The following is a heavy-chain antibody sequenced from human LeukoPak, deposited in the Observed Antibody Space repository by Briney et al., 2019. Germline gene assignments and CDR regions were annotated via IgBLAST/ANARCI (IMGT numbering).Heavy chain of an antibody. D-gene: IGHD3-22*01. CDR3: ARAPSEVGGYYPEYFRH. Sequence: GGSLKLSCAASGFTFSSYWMHWVRQAPGKGLVWVSRIKSDGKTNYADSVKGRFTISRDNAKNTVSLQMNSLRAEDTGVYYCARAPSEVGGYYPEYFRHWGQGTLVTVSS. J-gene: IGHJ1*01. CDR1: GFTFSSYW. CDR2: IKSDGKT. V-gene: IGHV3-74*01.